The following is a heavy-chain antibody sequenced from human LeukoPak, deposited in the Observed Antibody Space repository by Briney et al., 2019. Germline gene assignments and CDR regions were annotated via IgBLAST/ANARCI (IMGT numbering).Heavy chain of an antibody. CDR3: AKDIYYYGSGSYYIIDY. J-gene: IGHJ4*02. V-gene: IGHV3-30*18. D-gene: IGHD3-10*01. CDR1: GFTFSSYG. Sequence: GRSLRLSCAASGFTFSSYGMPWVRQAPGKGLEWVAVISYDGSNKYYADSVKGRFTISRDNSKNTLYLQMNSLRAEDTAVYYCAKDIYYYGSGSYYIIDYWGQGTLVTVSS. CDR2: ISYDGSNK.